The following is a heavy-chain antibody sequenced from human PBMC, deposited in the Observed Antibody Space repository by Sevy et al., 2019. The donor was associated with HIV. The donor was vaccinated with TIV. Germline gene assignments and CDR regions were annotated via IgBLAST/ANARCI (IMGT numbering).Heavy chain of an antibody. Sequence: GGSLRLSCAASGFTFSSYAMSWVRQAPGKGLEWVSAISGRGGSTYYADSVKGRFTISRDNSKNTLYLQMNSLRAEDTAVYYCAKDMMSSGSTSQLGIWGQGTMVTVSS. V-gene: IGHV3-23*01. CDR2: ISGRGGST. D-gene: IGHD2-2*01. J-gene: IGHJ3*02. CDR1: GFTFSSYA. CDR3: AKDMMSSGSTSQLGI.